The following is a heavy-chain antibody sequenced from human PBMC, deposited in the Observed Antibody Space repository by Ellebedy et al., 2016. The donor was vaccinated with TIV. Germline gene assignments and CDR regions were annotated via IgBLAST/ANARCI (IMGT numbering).Heavy chain of an antibody. D-gene: IGHD3-10*01. CDR2: IYYSGSV. J-gene: IGHJ3*02. CDR1: GGSLNRYY. V-gene: IGHV4-59*01. Sequence: ESLKISCTVSGGSLNRYYWSWIRQPPGKGLEWIGYIYYSGSVNYNPSLNSRVTISIATSKNQFSLKLTSVTAADTAVYYCARERDYYGSGTYSANDAFDIWGQGTKVTVSS. CDR3: ARERDYYGSGTYSANDAFDI.